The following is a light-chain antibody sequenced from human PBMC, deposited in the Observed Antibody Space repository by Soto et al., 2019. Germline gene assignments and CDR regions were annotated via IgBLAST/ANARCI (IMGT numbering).Light chain of an antibody. CDR2: DVA. CDR1: QSVSNS. V-gene: IGKV3-11*01. Sequence: EIVLTQSPATLSLSPGERATLSCRASQSVSNSLAWYQQQPGQAPRLVMYDVASRATGIPARFSGSGSGTDFSLIISSLEPEDFAVYYCQQRSVWPLTFGGGTKVDIK. J-gene: IGKJ4*01. CDR3: QQRSVWPLT.